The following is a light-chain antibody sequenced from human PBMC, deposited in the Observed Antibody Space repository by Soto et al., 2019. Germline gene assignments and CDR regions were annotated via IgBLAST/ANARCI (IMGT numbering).Light chain of an antibody. CDR3: SSYTTTSNYV. J-gene: IGLJ1*01. Sequence: QSVLTQPASVSGSPGLSITISCTGTTSDIGSYNYVSWYQQHPGKAPKLMIYDVSNRPSGVSNRFSGSKSGNTASLTISGLQAEDEADYYCSSYTTTSNYVFGTGTQLTVL. V-gene: IGLV2-14*03. CDR2: DVS. CDR1: TSDIGSYNY.